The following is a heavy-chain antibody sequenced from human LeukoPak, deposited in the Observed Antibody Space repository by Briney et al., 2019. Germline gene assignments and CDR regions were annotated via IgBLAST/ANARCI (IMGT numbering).Heavy chain of an antibody. J-gene: IGHJ4*02. V-gene: IGHV3-7*01. CDR2: IKQDESEI. CDR1: GFTFSSYA. Sequence: GGSLRLSCAASGFTFSSYAMSWVRQAPGKGLEWVANIKQDESEIYYVDSVKGRFTISRDNAENSLYLQMNSLGAEDTAVYYCARDIGAWSAYWGQGTLVTVSS. D-gene: IGHD6-19*01. CDR3: ARDIGAWSAY.